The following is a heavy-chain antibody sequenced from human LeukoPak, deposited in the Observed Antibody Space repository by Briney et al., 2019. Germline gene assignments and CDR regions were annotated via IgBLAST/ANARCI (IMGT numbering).Heavy chain of an antibody. V-gene: IGHV3-21*01. D-gene: IGHD3-10*01. CDR3: ARDPIYDSGSHSTSQGMDV. CDR1: GFTFSSYS. J-gene: IGHJ6*01. Sequence: PGGSLRLSCAASGFTFSSYSMNWVRQAPGKGLEWVSSISSSSSYIYYADSVKDRFTISRDNAKNSLYLQMSSLRAEDTAVYYCARDPIYDSGSHSTSQGMDVWGQGTTVTVSS. CDR2: ISSSSSYI.